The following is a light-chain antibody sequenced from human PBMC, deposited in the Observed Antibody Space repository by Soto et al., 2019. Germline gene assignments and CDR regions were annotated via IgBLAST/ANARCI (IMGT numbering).Light chain of an antibody. CDR3: GTWDSSLSAGV. Sequence: QSVLTQPPSVSAAPGQKVTISCSGSSSNIGSNYVSWYQQLPGTAPKLLIYENVKRPSGIPDRFSGSKSGTSATLGITGLQTGDEADYYCGTWDSSLSAGVFGGGTKVTVL. V-gene: IGLV1-51*02. J-gene: IGLJ3*02. CDR1: SSNIGSNY. CDR2: ENV.